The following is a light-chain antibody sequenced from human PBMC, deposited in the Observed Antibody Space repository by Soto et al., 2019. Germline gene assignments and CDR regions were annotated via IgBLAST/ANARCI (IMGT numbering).Light chain of an antibody. Sequence: IVLTPSPGTLSFSPVERATLSFRASQSVSSSYLAWYQQKPGQAPRLLIYGASSRATGIPDRFSGSGSGTDFTLTISRLEPEDFAVYYCQQYGSSPPYTFGQGTRLEIK. CDR3: QQYGSSPPYT. CDR2: GAS. V-gene: IGKV3-20*01. CDR1: QSVSSSY. J-gene: IGKJ5*01.